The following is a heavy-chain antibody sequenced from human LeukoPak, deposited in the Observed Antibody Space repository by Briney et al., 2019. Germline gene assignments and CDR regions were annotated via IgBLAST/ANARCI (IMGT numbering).Heavy chain of an antibody. CDR3: ARVTAGFNWFDP. CDR2: INHSGST. D-gene: IGHD1-1*01. Sequence: SETLSLTCAVYGGSFSGYYWNWIRQPPGKGLEWIGEINHSGSTNYNPSLKSRVTISVDTSENQFSLKLSSVTAADTAVYYCARVTAGFNWFDPWGQGTLVTVSS. V-gene: IGHV4-34*01. CDR1: GGSFSGYY. J-gene: IGHJ5*02.